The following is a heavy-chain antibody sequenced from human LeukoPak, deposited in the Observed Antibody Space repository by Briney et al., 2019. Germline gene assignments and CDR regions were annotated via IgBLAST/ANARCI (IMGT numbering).Heavy chain of an antibody. CDR2: IDTSDSYT. CDR3: ARQGFVVDDILTAD. CDR1: GYSFTSYW. J-gene: IGHJ3*01. D-gene: IGHD3-9*01. V-gene: IGHV5-10-1*01. Sequence: GESLKISCKGSGYSFTSYWISWVRQMPGKGLEWMGRIDTSDSYTNYSPSFQGHVTISADKSISTAYLQWSSLKASDTAMYYCARQGFVVDDILTADWGQGTMVTVSS.